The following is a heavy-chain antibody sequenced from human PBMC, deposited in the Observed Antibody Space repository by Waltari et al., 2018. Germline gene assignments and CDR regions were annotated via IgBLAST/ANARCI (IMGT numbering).Heavy chain of an antibody. CDR1: VGSLSSYY. J-gene: IGHJ4*02. CDR3: ARVGRSSGWIFDY. D-gene: IGHD6-19*01. CDR2: IYAIWST. V-gene: IGHV4-4*07. Sequence: VQLQESGPGLVTPSETLSLTCTVSVGSLSSYYLSLIRQPAGKGLEWIGRIYAIWSTNYNPSIKSRVTMSVDTSKNQFSLKLISWTAADKAVYYCARVGRSSGWIFDYWGQGTLVTVSS.